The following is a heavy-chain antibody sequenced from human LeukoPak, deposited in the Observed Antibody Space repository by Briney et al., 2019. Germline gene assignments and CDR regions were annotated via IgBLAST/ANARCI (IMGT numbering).Heavy chain of an antibody. V-gene: IGHV3-30*02. CDR1: GFTFSSYS. CDR3: AKQIAASGY. CDR2: IRYDGRNK. Sequence: PGGSLRLSCAASGFTFSSYSMHWVRQAPGKGLEWVAFIRYDGRNKYYADSVKGRFTISRDNSKNTLYLQMNSLRAEDTAVYYCAKQIAASGYWGQGTLVTVSS. D-gene: IGHD6-13*01. J-gene: IGHJ4*02.